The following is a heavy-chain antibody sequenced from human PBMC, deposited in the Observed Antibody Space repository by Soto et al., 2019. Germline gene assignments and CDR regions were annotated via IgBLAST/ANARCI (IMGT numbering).Heavy chain of an antibody. V-gene: IGHV3-13*01. Sequence: GGSLRLSCAASGFTFSSYDMHWVRQATGKGLEWVSAIGTAGDTYYPGSVKGRFTISRENAKNSLYLQMNSLRAGDTAVYYRARASLTWSGDYGMDVWGQGTTVTVSS. CDR2: IGTAGDT. CDR3: ARASLTWSGDYGMDV. CDR1: GFTFSSYD. J-gene: IGHJ6*02. D-gene: IGHD3-16*02.